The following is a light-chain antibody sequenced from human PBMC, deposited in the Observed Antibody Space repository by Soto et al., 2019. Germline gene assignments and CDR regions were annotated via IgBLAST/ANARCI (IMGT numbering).Light chain of an antibody. V-gene: IGLV8-61*01. J-gene: IGLJ2*01. CDR1: SGSVSTSNY. CDR3: ALYMGSGIRV. Sequence: QTVVTQEPSFSVSPGGTITLTCGLTSGSVSTSNYPSWYQQTPGQAPRTLIYNTNSRSSGVPDRFSGSILGNKAALTITGAQADDESDYYCALYMGSGIRVFGGGTQLTVL. CDR2: NTN.